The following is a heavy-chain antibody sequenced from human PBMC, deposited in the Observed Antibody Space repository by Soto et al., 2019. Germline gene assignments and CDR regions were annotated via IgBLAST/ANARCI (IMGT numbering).Heavy chain of an antibody. D-gene: IGHD1-20*01. CDR2: ISRSGTTI. V-gene: IGHV3-11*04. CDR3: ARGITLPTPLDY. Sequence: GGSLRLSCAASGFTFSDYHMSWIRQAPGKGLEWVSYISRSGTTIYYADSVRGRFTISRDNAKNSLYLQMSSLRSEDTAVYYCARGITLPTPLDYWGQGTLVTVSS. CDR1: GFTFSDYH. J-gene: IGHJ4*02.